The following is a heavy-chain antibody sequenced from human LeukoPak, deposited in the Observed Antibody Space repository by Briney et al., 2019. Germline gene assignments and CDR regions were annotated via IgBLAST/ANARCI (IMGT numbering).Heavy chain of an antibody. CDR1: GYTFTKYG. J-gene: IGHJ4*02. V-gene: IGHV1-18*01. CDR3: ARGQMDTALVLGY. Sequence: ASVKVSCKASGYTFTKYGISWVRQAPGQGLEWMGWISTYNDNTNYAQKFQGRVTMTTDTSTNTAYMELRSLRSDDTAVYYCARGQMDTALVLGYWGQGTLVTVSS. D-gene: IGHD5-18*01. CDR2: ISTYNDNT.